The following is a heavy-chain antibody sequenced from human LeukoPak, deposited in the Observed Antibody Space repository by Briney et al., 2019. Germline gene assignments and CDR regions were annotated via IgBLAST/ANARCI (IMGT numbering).Heavy chain of an antibody. CDR3: ARTQTAEEEYYYDSSGYYRSIDY. CDR2: ISAYNGNT. J-gene: IGHJ4*02. Sequence: GASVKVSCKASGYTFTSYGISWVRQAPGQGLEWMGWISAYNGNTNYAQKLQGRVTMTSDTSTSTAYMELRSLRSDDTAVYYCARTQTAEEEYYYDSSGYYRSIDYWGQGTLVTVSS. CDR1: GYTFTSYG. D-gene: IGHD3-22*01. V-gene: IGHV1-18*01.